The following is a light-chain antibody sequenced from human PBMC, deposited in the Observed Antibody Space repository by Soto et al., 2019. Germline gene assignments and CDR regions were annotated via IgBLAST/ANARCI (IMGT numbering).Light chain of an antibody. J-gene: IGLJ2*01. CDR2: DNN. V-gene: IGLV1-40*01. CDR3: NSYAGGDSFDVI. CDR1: SSNIGAHYD. Sequence: QSVLTQPPSVSGAPGQRVIISCTGSSSNIGAHYDVLWYQHLTGTAPKLLISDNNNRPSGVPDRFSGSKSGTTASLAITGLQAEDEADYYCNSYAGGDSFDVIFGGGTKLTVL.